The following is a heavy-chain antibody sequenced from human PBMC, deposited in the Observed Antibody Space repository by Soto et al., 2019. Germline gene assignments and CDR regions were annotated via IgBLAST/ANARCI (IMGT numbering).Heavy chain of an antibody. V-gene: IGHV4-31*03. CDR3: ARVSTVVTPANYYYYGMDV. Sequence: SETLSLTCTVSGGSISSGGYYWSWIRQRPGKGLEWIGYIYYSGSTYYNPSLKSRVTISVDTSKNQFSLKLSSVTAADTAVYYCARVSTVVTPANYYYYGMDVWGQGTTVTVSS. J-gene: IGHJ6*02. CDR1: GGSISSGGYY. D-gene: IGHD4-17*01. CDR2: IYYSGST.